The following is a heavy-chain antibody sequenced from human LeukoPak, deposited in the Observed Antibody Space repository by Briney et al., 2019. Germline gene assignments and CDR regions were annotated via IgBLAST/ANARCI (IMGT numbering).Heavy chain of an antibody. D-gene: IGHD3-22*01. J-gene: IGHJ4*02. CDR3: ARVGYYDSSGYYFLDY. Sequence: GASVKVSCKASGYTFTGYYMHWVRQAPGQGLEWMGWINPNSVGTNYAQKFQGRGTMTRDTPISTAYMELSRLRSDDTAVYYCARVGYYDSSGYYFLDYWGQGTLVTVSS. V-gene: IGHV1-2*02. CDR2: INPNSVGT. CDR1: GYTFTGYY.